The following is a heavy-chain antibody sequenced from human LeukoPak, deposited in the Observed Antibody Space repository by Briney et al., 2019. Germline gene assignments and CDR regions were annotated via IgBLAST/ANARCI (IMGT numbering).Heavy chain of an antibody. CDR2: IRSKAYGGTT. D-gene: IGHD6-13*01. Sequence: GGSLRLPCTASGFTFGGYAMSWVRQAPGKGLEWVGFIRSKAYGGTTEYAASVKGRFTISRDDYKSIAYLQMNSLKTEDTAVYYCTRRARIAAATPFDYWGQGTLVTVSS. CDR1: GFTFGGYA. V-gene: IGHV3-49*04. J-gene: IGHJ4*02. CDR3: TRRARIAAATPFDY.